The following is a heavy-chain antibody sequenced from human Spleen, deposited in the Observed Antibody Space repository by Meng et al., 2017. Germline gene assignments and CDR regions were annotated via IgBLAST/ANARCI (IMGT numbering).Heavy chain of an antibody. V-gene: IGHV1-2*06. CDR3: ARDASCDH. D-gene: IGHD3-16*02. Sequence: QVRLVQSGVEGKKPGASVKVSCKASGYTFTAYYIHWVRQAPGQGLEWMGRINPNSGDTNYAQKFQGRVTMTRDTSISTAYMELSRLISDDTAVYYCARDASCDHWGQGTLVTVSS. J-gene: IGHJ4*02. CDR2: INPNSGDT. CDR1: GYTFTAYY.